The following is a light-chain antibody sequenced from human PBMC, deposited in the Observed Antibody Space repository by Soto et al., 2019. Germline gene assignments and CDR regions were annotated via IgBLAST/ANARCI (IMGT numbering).Light chain of an antibody. CDR3: QAYDSSLTEV. J-gene: IGLJ3*02. Sequence: QSVLTQPPSVSGAPGQRVTISCTGRSSNIGAGYDVHWYQQLPGTAPKLLIYDNINRPSGVPDRFSGSKSGTSASLAITGLQDEDEADYYCQAYDSSLTEVFGGGTKLTVL. V-gene: IGLV1-40*01. CDR2: DNI. CDR1: SSNIGAGYD.